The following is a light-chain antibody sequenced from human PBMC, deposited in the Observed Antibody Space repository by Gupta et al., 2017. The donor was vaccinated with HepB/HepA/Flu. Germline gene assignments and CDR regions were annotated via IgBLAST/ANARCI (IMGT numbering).Light chain of an antibody. CDR1: QGISSY. CDR3: QKYYSAPWT. J-gene: IGKJ1*01. V-gene: IGKV1-27*01. Sequence: DIQMTQSPSSRSASVGDRVTITCRASQGISSYLAWYQQKPGKIPKLLIYAASTLQSGVPSRFSGSGSGTDFTLTISSLQPEDVATYYCQKYYSAPWTFGQGTTVEIK. CDR2: AAS.